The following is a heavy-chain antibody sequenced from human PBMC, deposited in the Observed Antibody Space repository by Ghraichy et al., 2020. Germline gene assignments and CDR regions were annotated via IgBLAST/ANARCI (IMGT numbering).Heavy chain of an antibody. Sequence: GGSLRLSCAASGFTFSSYGMHWVRKAPGKGLEWVAVISYDGSNKYYADSVKGRFTISRDNSKNTLYLQMNSLRAEDTAVYYCAKGPSGYYYDSSGSGMDVWGQGTTVTVSS. J-gene: IGHJ6*02. CDR2: ISYDGSNK. V-gene: IGHV3-30*18. D-gene: IGHD3-22*01. CDR1: GFTFSSYG. CDR3: AKGPSGYYYDSSGSGMDV.